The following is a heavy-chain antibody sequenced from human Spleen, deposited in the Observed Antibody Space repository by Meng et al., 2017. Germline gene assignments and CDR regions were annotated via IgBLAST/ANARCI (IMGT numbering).Heavy chain of an antibody. Sequence: SETLSLTCVVSGGSFSDYYWSWIRQPPGKGLEWIGEINHSGSTNYNPSLESRATISVDTSQNNLSLKLSSVTAADSAAYSCVGRAVGTITGHYGMDVWGQGTMVTVSS. D-gene: IGHD5-12*01. CDR1: GGSFSDYY. CDR3: VGRAVGTITGHYGMDV. J-gene: IGHJ6*02. CDR2: INHSGST. V-gene: IGHV4-34*01.